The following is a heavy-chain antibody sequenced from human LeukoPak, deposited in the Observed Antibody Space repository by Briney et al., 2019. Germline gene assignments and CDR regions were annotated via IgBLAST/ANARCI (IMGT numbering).Heavy chain of an antibody. J-gene: IGHJ6*02. Sequence: GGTLRLSCAASRFSLSSYSMNWVRQAPGKGLEWVSSITISSNFIYYADSVKGRFTISRDNAKNSLYLQMNSLRAEDTAVYFCARDGHGDGILTGYSYFGMDVWGQGTTVTVSS. CDR2: ITISSNFI. V-gene: IGHV3-21*01. CDR3: ARDGHGDGILTGYSYFGMDV. D-gene: IGHD3-9*01. CDR1: RFSLSSYS.